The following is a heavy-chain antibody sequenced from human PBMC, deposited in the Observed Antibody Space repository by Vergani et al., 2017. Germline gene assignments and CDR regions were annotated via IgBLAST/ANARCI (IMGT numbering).Heavy chain of an antibody. CDR1: GFTLSTST. Sequence: QVQLVESGGGVVQPGRSLRLSCAASGFTLSTSTMHWVRQPPGKGLEWVADIGNDGTKKFYADSVKGRFTISRDNSKDTLYLQMNGLKSEDTAMYYCAKGGSVSSGDLSYYYYMDVWGKGTTVTVSS. CDR3: AKGGSVSSGDLSYYYYMDV. CDR2: IGNDGTKK. D-gene: IGHD3-10*01. J-gene: IGHJ6*03. V-gene: IGHV3-33*03.